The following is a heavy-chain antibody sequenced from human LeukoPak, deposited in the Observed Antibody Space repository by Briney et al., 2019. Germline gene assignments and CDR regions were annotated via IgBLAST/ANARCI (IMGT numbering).Heavy chain of an antibody. CDR2: ISRGVSTI. J-gene: IGHJ4*02. D-gene: IGHD6-13*01. Sequence: GGSLRLSCAVSGFTFSDYYMSWIRQAPGKGLEWVSYISRGVSTISHADYVKGRFTISRDNAENSLYLKTNSLRAQDTAVYYCASTAAAGRCFDYWGQGTLVTVSS. CDR1: GFTFSDYY. CDR3: ASTAAAGRCFDY. V-gene: IGHV3-11*01.